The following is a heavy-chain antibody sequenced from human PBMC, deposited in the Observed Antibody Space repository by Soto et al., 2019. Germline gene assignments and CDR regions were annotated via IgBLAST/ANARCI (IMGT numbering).Heavy chain of an antibody. J-gene: IGHJ6*02. CDR2: IIPIFGTA. D-gene: IGHD4-17*01. V-gene: IGHV1-69*12. Sequence: QVQLVQSGAEVKKPGSSVKVSCKASGGTFSSYAISWVRQAPGQGLEWMGGIIPIFGTANYAQKFQGRVTITADESXXTXYXXLSSLRSEDTAVYYCARTDYGGRILATTRDYGMDVWGQGTTVTVSS. CDR1: GGTFSSYA. CDR3: ARTDYGGRILATTRDYGMDV.